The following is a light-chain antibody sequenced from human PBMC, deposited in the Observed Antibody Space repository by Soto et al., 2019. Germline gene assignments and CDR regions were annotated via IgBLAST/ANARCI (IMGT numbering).Light chain of an antibody. V-gene: IGLV1-51*01. J-gene: IGLJ2*01. CDR3: ETWDSSPV. Sequence: QSVLTQPPSVSAAPGQKVTISCSGSSSNIGKNYVSWYQQLPGTAPKLVIYDIDKRPSGIPDRFSGSKSGTTATLVITGLQTGDEADYYCETWDSSPVFGGGTKLTVL. CDR2: DID. CDR1: SSNIGKNY.